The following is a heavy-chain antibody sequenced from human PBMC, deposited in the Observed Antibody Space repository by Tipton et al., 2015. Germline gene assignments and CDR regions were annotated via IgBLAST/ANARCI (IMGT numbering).Heavy chain of an antibody. Sequence: TLSLTCSVSGGSIDSYYWSWIRQPPGKGLDWIGYIYYSGSTNYNPSLKSRVTISADTSKNQFSLRLSSVTAADTAVYYCACHDYDLLTRDYQTVDYWGQGTRVTVSS. CDR3: ACHDYDLLTRDYQTVDY. D-gene: IGHD3-9*01. CDR1: GGSIDSYY. CDR2: IYYSGST. J-gene: IGHJ4*02. V-gene: IGHV4-59*08.